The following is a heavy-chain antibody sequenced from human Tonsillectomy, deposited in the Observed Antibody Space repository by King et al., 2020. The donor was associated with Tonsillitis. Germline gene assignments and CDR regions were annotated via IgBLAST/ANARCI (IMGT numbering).Heavy chain of an antibody. CDR3: ARVNFGSSGLDAFDI. CDR2: ISSSSSYT. J-gene: IGHJ3*02. CDR1: GFTFSDFY. V-gene: IGHV3-11*05. Sequence: VQLVESGGGLVKPGGSLRLSCAASGFTFSDFYMSWVRQAPGKVLEWISYISSSSSYTNYADSVRGRFSISRDNAKNSLYLQMNSLRADDTAVYYCARVNFGSSGLDAFDIWGQGTMVTVSS. D-gene: IGHD6-25*01.